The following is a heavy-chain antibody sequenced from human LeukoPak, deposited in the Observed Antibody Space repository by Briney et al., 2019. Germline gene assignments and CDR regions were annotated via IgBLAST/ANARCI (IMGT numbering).Heavy chain of an antibody. D-gene: IGHD3-22*01. CDR1: GYTFTSYG. CDR3: ARVPVTYYDSSGLDY. Sequence: ASVKVSSKASGYTFTSYGISWVRQAPGQGLEWMGWISAYNGNTNYAQKLQGRVTMTTDTSTSTAYMELRSLRSDDTAVYYCARVPVTYYDSSGLDYWGQGTLVTVSS. V-gene: IGHV1-18*01. J-gene: IGHJ4*02. CDR2: ISAYNGNT.